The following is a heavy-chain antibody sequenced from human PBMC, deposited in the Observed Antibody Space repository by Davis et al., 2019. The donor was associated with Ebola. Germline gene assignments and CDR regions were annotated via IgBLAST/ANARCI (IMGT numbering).Heavy chain of an antibody. D-gene: IGHD1-1*01. CDR1: GFSFWSYA. V-gene: IGHV3-23*01. CDR3: AKVPGYNWNDVTIFDI. CDR2: ISGRGEDT. J-gene: IGHJ3*02. Sequence: PGGSLRLSCAASGFSFWSYAMSWVRQAPGKGLECVSFISGRGEDTYYADSVKGRFTISRDNSKNTLYLQMNRLRVEDTAVYFCAKVPGYNWNDVTIFDIRGQGTMVAVSS.